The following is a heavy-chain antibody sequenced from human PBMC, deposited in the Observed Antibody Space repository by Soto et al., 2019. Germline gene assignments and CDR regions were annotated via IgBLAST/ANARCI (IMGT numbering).Heavy chain of an antibody. CDR3: AKRRGEGFFEN. CDR2: ISGNGIDT. Sequence: EAQLLESGGGLVQPGGSLRVSCRTSGITFSNYVMSWVRQAPGGGLEWVSAISGNGIDTYYADSVKGRFTISRDNSKNTLYLQISRLRVEDTAIYYCAKRRGEGFFENWGQGTLVTVSS. J-gene: IGHJ4*02. CDR1: GITFSNYV. D-gene: IGHD3-16*01. V-gene: IGHV3-23*01.